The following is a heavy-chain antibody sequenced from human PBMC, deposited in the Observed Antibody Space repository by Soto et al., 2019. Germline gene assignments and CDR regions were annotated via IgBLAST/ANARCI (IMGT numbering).Heavy chain of an antibody. D-gene: IGHD3-3*01. CDR3: ARGGGVGVAGSAAFDM. Sequence: QLHLVQSGAVVKKPGASVTVSCSASGYPVTAYYMHWVRQAPGRGLEWMGGINPATGAAKYTQTFQGRVTMTRGTSASTVFMEQSGLTSEDTAVFYCARGGGVGVAGSAAFDMWGQGTLVTVSS. CDR1: GYPVTAYY. J-gene: IGHJ3*02. CDR2: INPATGAA. V-gene: IGHV1-2*02.